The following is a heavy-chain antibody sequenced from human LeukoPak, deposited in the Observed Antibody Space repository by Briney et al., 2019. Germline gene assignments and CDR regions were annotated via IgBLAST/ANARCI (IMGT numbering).Heavy chain of an antibody. Sequence: PGGSLRLSCAASGFTFSRYWMTWVRQAPGKGLEWVANIKQDGTEKYYVDSVKGRFTISRDNAKNSLYLQMNSLRAEDTAVYYCARDSEWGLLRSDYWGQRTLVTVSS. J-gene: IGHJ4*02. V-gene: IGHV3-7*05. CDR1: GFTFSRYW. D-gene: IGHD1-26*01. CDR3: ARDSEWGLLRSDY. CDR2: IKQDGTEK.